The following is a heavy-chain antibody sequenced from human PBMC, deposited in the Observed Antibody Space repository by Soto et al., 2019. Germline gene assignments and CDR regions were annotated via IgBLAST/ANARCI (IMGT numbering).Heavy chain of an antibody. J-gene: IGHJ3*02. D-gene: IGHD6-13*01. CDR1: RGTFGSYA. Sequence: SVKVSCKDSRGTFGSYASSWVRQAPGQGLEWMGGIIPIFGTANYAQKFQGRVTITADESTSTAYVELSSLRFEVTAVYSCARDGYSSSWCGIWGQGTMVTVSS. CDR3: ARDGYSSSWCGI. V-gene: IGHV1-69*13. CDR2: IIPIFGTA.